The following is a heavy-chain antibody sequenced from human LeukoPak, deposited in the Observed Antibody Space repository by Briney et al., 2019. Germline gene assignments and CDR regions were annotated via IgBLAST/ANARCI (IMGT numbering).Heavy chain of an antibody. CDR3: ARGRYSGPFDY. CDR2: IYYSGST. Sequence: SETLSLTCTVSGGSISSYYWSWIRQPPGKGLEWIGYIYYSGSTNYNPSLKSRVTISVDTSKNQFPLKLSSVTAADTAVYYCARGRYSGPFDYWGQGTLVTVSS. V-gene: IGHV4-59*01. CDR1: GGSISSYY. J-gene: IGHJ4*02. D-gene: IGHD5-12*01.